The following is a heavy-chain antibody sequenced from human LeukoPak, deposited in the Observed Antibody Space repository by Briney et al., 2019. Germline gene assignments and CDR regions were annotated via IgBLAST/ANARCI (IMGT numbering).Heavy chain of an antibody. V-gene: IGHV3-9*01. CDR3: AKDSSSWSYYFDY. CDR1: GVIFDDYA. J-gene: IGHJ4*02. CDR2: ISWNSGSI. Sequence: PGRSLRLSCAASGVIFDDYAMPWVRQAPGKGLEWVSGISWNSGSIGYADSVKGRFTISRDNAKNSLYLQMNSLRAEDTALYYCAKDSSSWSYYFDYWGQGTLVTVSS. D-gene: IGHD6-13*01.